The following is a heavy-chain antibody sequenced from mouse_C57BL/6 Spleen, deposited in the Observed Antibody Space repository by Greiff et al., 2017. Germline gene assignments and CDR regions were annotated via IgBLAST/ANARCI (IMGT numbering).Heavy chain of an antibody. J-gene: IGHJ3*01. CDR2: IDPSDSYT. Sequence: QVQLQQPGAELVKPGASVKLSCKASGYTFTSYWMQWVKQRPGQGLEWIGEIDPSDSYTNYNQKFKGKATLTVDPSSSTAYMQLSSLTSEDSAVYYCARRGGYYGGFAYWGQGTLVTVSA. CDR3: ARRGGYYGGFAY. CDR1: GYTFTSYW. V-gene: IGHV1-50*01. D-gene: IGHD2-3*01.